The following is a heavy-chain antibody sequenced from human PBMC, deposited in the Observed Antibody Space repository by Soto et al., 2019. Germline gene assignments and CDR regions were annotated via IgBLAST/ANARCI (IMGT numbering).Heavy chain of an antibody. CDR1: GFTFSSYG. V-gene: IGHV3-30*18. Sequence: PGGSLRLSCAASGFTFSSYGMHWVRQAPGKGLERVEVISYDGSNKYYADYVKGRFTISRDNSKDTLYLQMNSLRAEDTSVYYCAKTAALDYYYGMDVWGQGTTVTVSS. CDR3: AKTAALDYYYGMDV. D-gene: IGHD6-25*01. CDR2: ISYDGSNK. J-gene: IGHJ6*02.